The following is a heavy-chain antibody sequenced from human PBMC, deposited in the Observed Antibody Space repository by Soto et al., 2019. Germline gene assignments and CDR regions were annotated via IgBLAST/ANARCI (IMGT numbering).Heavy chain of an antibody. D-gene: IGHD2-15*01. CDR2: MSYDGSNK. CDR3: ARFKGCSGGSCYPYFDY. J-gene: IGHJ4*02. CDR1: GFTFSSYD. Sequence: QVQLVESGGGVVQPGRSLRLSCAASGFTFSSYDMHWVRQAPGKGLEWVAVMSYDGSNKYYADSVKGRFTISRDNSKNTLYLQMNSLRAEDTAVYYCARFKGCSGGSCYPYFDYWGQGTLVTVSS. V-gene: IGHV3-30-3*01.